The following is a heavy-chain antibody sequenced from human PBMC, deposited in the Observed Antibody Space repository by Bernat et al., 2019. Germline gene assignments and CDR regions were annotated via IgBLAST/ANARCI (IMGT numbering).Heavy chain of an antibody. CDR1: GFSVSSNY. D-gene: IGHD2-21*02. CDR2: LYSDGTT. J-gene: IGHJ3*02. Sequence: EVQLVETGGGLIQPGGSLRLSCAASGFSVSSNYMNWVRQAPGKGLDWISVLYSDGTTYYADSVKGRFTISRDNAKNSLYLQMNSLRAEDTAVYYCASGVVVVTANPPDAFDIWGQGTMVTVSS. CDR3: ASGVVVVTANPPDAFDI. V-gene: IGHV3-53*02.